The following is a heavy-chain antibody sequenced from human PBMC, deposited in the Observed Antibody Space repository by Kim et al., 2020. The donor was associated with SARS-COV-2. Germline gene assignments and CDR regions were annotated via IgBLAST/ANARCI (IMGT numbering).Heavy chain of an antibody. V-gene: IGHV1-69*13. CDR1: GGTFSSYA. CDR2: IIPIFGTA. Sequence: SVKVSCKASGGTFSSYAISWVRQAPGQGLEWMGGIIPIFGTANYAQKFQGRVTITADESTSTAYMELSSLRSEDTAVYYCARHLCEQQLAYYYYYGMDVWGQGTTVTVSS. CDR3: ARHLCEQQLAYYYYYGMDV. J-gene: IGHJ6*02. D-gene: IGHD6-13*01.